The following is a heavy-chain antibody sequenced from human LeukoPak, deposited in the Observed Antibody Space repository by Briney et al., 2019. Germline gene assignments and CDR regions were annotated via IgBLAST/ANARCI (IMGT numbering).Heavy chain of an antibody. CDR3: TRDRIRRGYSSSWYLGGYFDY. V-gene: IGHV3-49*04. J-gene: IGHJ4*02. CDR1: GFTFGDYA. Sequence: PGGSLRLSCTASGFTFGDYAMSWVRQAPGKGLEWVGFIRSKAYGGTTEYAASVKGRFTISRDDSKSIAYLQMNSLKTEDTAVYYCTRDRIRRGYSSSWYLGGYFDYWGQGTLVTVSS. D-gene: IGHD6-13*01. CDR2: IRSKAYGGTT.